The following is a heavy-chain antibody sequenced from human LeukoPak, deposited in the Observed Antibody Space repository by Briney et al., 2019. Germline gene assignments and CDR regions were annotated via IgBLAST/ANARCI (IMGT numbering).Heavy chain of an antibody. V-gene: IGHV4-39*07. CDR1: GGSISSSSYY. D-gene: IGHD1-7*01. Sequence: PSETLSLTCTVSGGSISSSSYYWTWIRQPPGKGLEWIGEINHSGSTNYNPSLKSRVTISVDTSKNQFSLKLSSVTAADTAVYYCARAPGPKYYYYGMDGWGQGTTVTVSS. CDR2: INHSGST. J-gene: IGHJ6*02. CDR3: ARAPGPKYYYYGMDG.